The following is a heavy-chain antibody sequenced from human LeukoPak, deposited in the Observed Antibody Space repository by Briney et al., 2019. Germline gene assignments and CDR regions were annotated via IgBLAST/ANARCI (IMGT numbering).Heavy chain of an antibody. CDR2: ISYSGTT. V-gene: IGHV4-39*01. Sequence: SETLSLTCTVSGGSISSSSVYWGWIRQPPGKGLEWIATISYSGTTYYNPSLKSRVTISVDTSKNQFSLKLSSVTAADTAVYYCARQDRIAVAGTMWFDPWGQGTLVTVSS. CDR3: ARQDRIAVAGTMWFDP. CDR1: GGSISSSSVY. D-gene: IGHD6-19*01. J-gene: IGHJ5*02.